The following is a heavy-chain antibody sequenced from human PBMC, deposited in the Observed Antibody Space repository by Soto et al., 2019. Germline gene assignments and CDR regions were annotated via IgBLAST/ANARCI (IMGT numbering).Heavy chain of an antibody. CDR2: INHSGSA. CDR1: GESFRGYI. J-gene: IGHJ4*02. CDR3: ARGLITGSHYSGGWYYFDS. V-gene: IGHV4-34*01. Sequence: SDTLSLTCAIYGESFRGYIWTWSSQTPGSGLQWIGQINHSGSAYYNPSLKSRVTISVHTSNSQFSLELSSVTAADTAVYYCARGLITGSHYSGGWYYFDSWSQGTQVTVS. D-gene: IGHD6-19*01.